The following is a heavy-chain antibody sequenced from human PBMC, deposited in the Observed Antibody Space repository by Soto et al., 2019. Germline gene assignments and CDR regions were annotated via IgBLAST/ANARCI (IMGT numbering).Heavy chain of an antibody. CDR3: ARTYDGSGPNSGGYGFDI. J-gene: IGHJ3*02. Sequence: SETLSLTCCVSRGSISSYYWSWIRQPPGKGLEWSAYIYYSGTSYNPSLKSRVSISLDTSKNQFSLKLSSVTAADTAVYYCARTYDGSGPNSGGYGFDIWGQGTMVT. V-gene: IGHV4-59*01. CDR1: RGSISSYY. CDR2: IYYSGT. D-gene: IGHD3-22*01.